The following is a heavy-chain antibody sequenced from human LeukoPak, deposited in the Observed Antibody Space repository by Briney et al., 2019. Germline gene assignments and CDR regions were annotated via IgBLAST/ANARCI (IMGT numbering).Heavy chain of an antibody. CDR3: AKDHDVDTADFDY. J-gene: IGHJ4*02. CDR2: ISSSGSTI. Sequence: GGSLRLSCAASGFTFSDYYMSWIRQAPGKGLEWVSYISSSGSTIYYADSVEGRFTISRDNSKNTLYLQMNSLRAEDTAVYYCAKDHDVDTADFDYWGQGTLVTVSS. D-gene: IGHD5-18*01. CDR1: GFTFSDYY. V-gene: IGHV3-11*01.